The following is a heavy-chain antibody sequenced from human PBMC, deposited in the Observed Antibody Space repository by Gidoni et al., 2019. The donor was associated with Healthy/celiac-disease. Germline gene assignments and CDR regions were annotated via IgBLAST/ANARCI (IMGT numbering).Heavy chain of an antibody. CDR3: ARGAIRLDAFDI. CDR1: GGSISSGGYY. Sequence: QVQLQEAGPGLVKPSQTLSLTCTVSGGSISSGGYYWSWIRQHPGKGLEWIGYIYYSGSTYYNPSLKSRLTISVDTSNNQFSLKLSSVTAADTAVYYCARGAIRLDAFDIWGQGTMVIVSS. J-gene: IGHJ3*02. V-gene: IGHV4-31*03. CDR2: IYYSGST. D-gene: IGHD3-10*01.